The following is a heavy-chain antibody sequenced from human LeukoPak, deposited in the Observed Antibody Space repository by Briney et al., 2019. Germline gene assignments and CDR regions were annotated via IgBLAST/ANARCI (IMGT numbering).Heavy chain of an antibody. D-gene: IGHD4-11*01. CDR1: GFTFSHYG. CDR3: AKDAQRGFDYSNSLEH. J-gene: IGHJ4*02. Sequence: GRSLRLSCEASGFTFSHYGMHWVRQAPGKGLEWAAVRWRDATNQYYADSVKGRFTTSSHNLKQPVSLQMTSLRVEDTAVYYCAKDAQRGFDYSNSLEHWGQGVLVTVSS. V-gene: IGHV3-33*06. CDR2: RWRDATNQ.